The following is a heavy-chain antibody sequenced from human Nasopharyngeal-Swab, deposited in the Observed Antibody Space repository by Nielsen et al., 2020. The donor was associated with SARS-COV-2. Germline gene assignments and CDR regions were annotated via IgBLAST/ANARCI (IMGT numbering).Heavy chain of an antibody. V-gene: IGHV3-23*03. CDR3: AKMARTMTKYYFDY. J-gene: IGHJ4*02. CDR2: IFGTGSPI. D-gene: IGHD4-17*01. CDR1: GFTFSSYG. Sequence: GSLRLSCAASGFTFSSYGVSWVRQAPGKGLEWVSIIFGTGSPIYYADSVKGRFTISRDNSRNTLYLQMNSLRAEDTAVYYCAKMARTMTKYYFDYWGQGALVTVSS.